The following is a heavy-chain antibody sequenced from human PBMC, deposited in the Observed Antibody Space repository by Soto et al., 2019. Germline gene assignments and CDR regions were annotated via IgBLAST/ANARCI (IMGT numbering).Heavy chain of an antibody. CDR3: AKGWYSSGPPFDY. CDR2: IIPILGIA. Sequence: GASVKVSCKASGGTFSSYTISWVRQAPGQGLEWMGRIIPILGIANYAQKFQGRVTITADKSTSTAYMELSSLRSEDTAVYYCAKGWYSSGPPFDYWGQGTLVTVS. D-gene: IGHD6-19*01. V-gene: IGHV1-69*02. J-gene: IGHJ4*02. CDR1: GGTFSSYT.